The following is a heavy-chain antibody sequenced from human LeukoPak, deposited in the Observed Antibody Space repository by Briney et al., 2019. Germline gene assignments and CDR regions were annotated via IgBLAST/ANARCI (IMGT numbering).Heavy chain of an antibody. D-gene: IGHD2-15*01. Sequence: GGSLRLSCAASGFTFGSYGMHWVRQAPGKGLEWVAVISYDGSNKYYADSVKGRFTISRDNSKNTLYLQMNSLRAEDTAVYYCAKDQETGYCSGGSCMNIDYWGQGTLVTVSS. CDR2: ISYDGSNK. V-gene: IGHV3-30*18. CDR1: GFTFGSYG. J-gene: IGHJ4*02. CDR3: AKDQETGYCSGGSCMNIDY.